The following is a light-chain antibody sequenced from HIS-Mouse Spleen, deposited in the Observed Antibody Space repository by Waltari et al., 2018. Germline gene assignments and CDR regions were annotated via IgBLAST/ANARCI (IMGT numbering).Light chain of an antibody. J-gene: IGLJ1*01. CDR2: DVS. CDR1: SSDVGGFNY. V-gene: IGLV2-11*01. CDR3: CSYAGSYTGV. Sequence: QSALTQPRSVSGSPGQSVTISCTGTSSDVGGFNYVSWYQQHPGKAPKRMIYDVSTRPSGCPDRFSGSKSGNTASLTISGLQADDEADYYCCSYAGSYTGVFGTGTKVTVL.